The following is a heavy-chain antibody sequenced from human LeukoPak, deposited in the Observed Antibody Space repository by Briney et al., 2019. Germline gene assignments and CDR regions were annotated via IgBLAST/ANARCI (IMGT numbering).Heavy chain of an antibody. CDR3: ARGGLDYYDSSGSLYAFDM. CDR2: INNDGTST. V-gene: IGHV3-74*01. J-gene: IGHJ3*02. Sequence: GGSLRLSCAASGFTFSSYWMHWVRQAPGKGLVWLSRINNDGTSTTYADSVKGRFTISRDNAKNTLYLQMNSLRAEDTAVFYCARGGLDYYDSSGSLYAFDMWGQGTLVTVSS. CDR1: GFTFSSYW. D-gene: IGHD3-22*01.